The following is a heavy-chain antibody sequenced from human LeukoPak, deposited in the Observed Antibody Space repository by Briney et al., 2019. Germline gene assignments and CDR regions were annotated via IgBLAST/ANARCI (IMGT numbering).Heavy chain of an antibody. Sequence: GGSLRLSCAASGFTFSSYAMHWVRQAPGKGLEWVAVISYDGSNKYYADSVKGRFTISRDNSKNTLYLQMNSLRAEDTAVYYCARDPGSDAFDIWGQGTMVTVSS. CDR3: ARDPGSDAFDI. CDR1: GFTFSSYA. V-gene: IGHV3-30-3*01. J-gene: IGHJ3*02. CDR2: ISYDGSNK. D-gene: IGHD3-10*01.